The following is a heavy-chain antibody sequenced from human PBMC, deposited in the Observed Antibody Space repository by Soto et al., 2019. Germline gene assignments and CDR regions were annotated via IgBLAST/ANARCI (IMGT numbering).Heavy chain of an antibody. D-gene: IGHD1-1*01. CDR1: GGSISSYY. J-gene: IGHJ6*03. CDR2: IYYSGST. CDR3: ATNNYYYYYYYMDA. Sequence: SETLSLTCTVSGGSISSYYWSWIRQPPGKGLEWIGYIYYSGSTNYNPSLKSRVTISVDTSKNQFSLKLSSVTAADTAVYYCATNNYYYYYYYMDAWGKGTTVTVSS. V-gene: IGHV4-59*08.